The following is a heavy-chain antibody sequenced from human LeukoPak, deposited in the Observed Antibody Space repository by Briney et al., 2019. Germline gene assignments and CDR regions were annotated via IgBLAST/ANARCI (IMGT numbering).Heavy chain of an antibody. D-gene: IGHD3-10*01. CDR2: INHSGST. CDR3: ARGYGSGSYHYYSYYGMDV. V-gene: IGHV4-34*01. Sequence: KPSETLSLTCAVYGGSFSGYYWSWIRQPPGKGREWIGEINHSGSTNYNPSLKGRVPISVDKSKNQFSLKLSSVTAADTAVYYCARGYGSGSYHYYSYYGMDVWGKGTTVTASS. J-gene: IGHJ6*04. CDR1: GGSFSGYY.